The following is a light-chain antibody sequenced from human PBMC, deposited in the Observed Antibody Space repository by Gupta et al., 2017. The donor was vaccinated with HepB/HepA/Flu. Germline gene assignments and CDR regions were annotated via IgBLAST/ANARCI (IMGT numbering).Light chain of an antibody. J-gene: IGKJ2*01. Sequence: DIVLTQSPDPLAVSLGERATINCKSSQSVFSSSYNKNFLAWYQQRPGHPPKLLIYWASTRESGVPDRFSGSGSGTDFTLTISSLQAEDVALYYCQQDSTTRRTFGLGTKLEIK. CDR1: QSVFSSSYNKNF. V-gene: IGKV4-1*01. CDR3: QQDSTTRRT. CDR2: WAS.